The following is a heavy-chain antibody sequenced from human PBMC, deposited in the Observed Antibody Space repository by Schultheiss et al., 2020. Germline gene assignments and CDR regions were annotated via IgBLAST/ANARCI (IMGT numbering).Heavy chain of an antibody. D-gene: IGHD3-3*01. CDR3: ARERSETTAFDI. Sequence: SETLSLTCSVSGASIRSYYWSWIRQPVGRRLEWIGRMFTSGSTNFLPSLKSRVTMSVDTSKNQFSLRLSSVTAADTAVYYCARERSETTAFDIWGQGTLVTVSS. V-gene: IGHV4-4*07. CDR1: GASIRSYY. CDR2: MFTSGST. J-gene: IGHJ3*02.